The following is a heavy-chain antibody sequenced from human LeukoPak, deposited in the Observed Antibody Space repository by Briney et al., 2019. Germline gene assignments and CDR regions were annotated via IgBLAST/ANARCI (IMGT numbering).Heavy chain of an antibody. CDR2: ISSSSSYI. V-gene: IGHV3-21*01. Sequence: GGSLRLSCAASGFTFSSYSMNWVRQAPGKGLEWVSSISSSSSYIYYADSVKGRFTISRDNAKNTLYLQMNSLRAEDTAVYYCARDLRYQLLYNWFDPWGQGTLVTVSS. CDR3: ARDLRYQLLYNWFDP. J-gene: IGHJ5*02. CDR1: GFTFSSYS. D-gene: IGHD2-2*01.